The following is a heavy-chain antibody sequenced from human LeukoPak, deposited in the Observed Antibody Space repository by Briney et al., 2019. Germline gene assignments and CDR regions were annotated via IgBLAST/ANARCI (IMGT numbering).Heavy chain of an antibody. J-gene: IGHJ4*02. V-gene: IGHV3-48*03. Sequence: GGSLRLSCAASGFTFSSYEMNWVRQAPGKGLEWVSYISSSGSTIYYADPVKGRFTISRDNAKNSLYLQMNSLRAEDTAVYYCARDHYDYVWGSYRFDYWGQGTLVTVSS. D-gene: IGHD3-16*02. CDR1: GFTFSSYE. CDR3: ARDHYDYVWGSYRFDY. CDR2: ISSSGSTI.